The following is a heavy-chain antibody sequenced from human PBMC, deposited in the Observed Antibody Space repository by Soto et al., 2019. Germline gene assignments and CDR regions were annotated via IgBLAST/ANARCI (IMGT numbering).Heavy chain of an antibody. J-gene: IGHJ6*02. CDR3: ARGIYLKYGLDV. CDR2: INTDGSTT. CDR1: EFTFNNYW. V-gene: IGHV3-74*01. Sequence: EVQLVESGGGLVQPGGSLRLSCAASEFTFNNYWMHWVRQVPGKGLEWVSRINTDGSTTNYADSVMGPLTISRDNADNTVYRQMNSLRAEDTAVYYCARGIYLKYGLDVWGQGATVTVSS. D-gene: IGHD3-16*02.